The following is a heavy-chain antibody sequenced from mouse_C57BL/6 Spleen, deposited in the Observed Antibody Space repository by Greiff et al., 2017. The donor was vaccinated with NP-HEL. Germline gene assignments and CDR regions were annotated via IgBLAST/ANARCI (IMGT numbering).Heavy chain of an antibody. V-gene: IGHV1-80*01. J-gene: IGHJ3*01. CDR3: ASPYYSNYDWFAY. CDR2: IYPGDGDT. CDR1: GYAFSSYW. Sequence: QVQLQQSGAELVKPGASVKISCKASGYAFSSYWMNWVKQRPGKGLEWIGQIYPGDGDTNYNGKFKGKATLTADKSSSTAYMQRSSLTSEDSAVYFCASPYYSNYDWFAYWGQGTLVTVSA. D-gene: IGHD2-5*01.